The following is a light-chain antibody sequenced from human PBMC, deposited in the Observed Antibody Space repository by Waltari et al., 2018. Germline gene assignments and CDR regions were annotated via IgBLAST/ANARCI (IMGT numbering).Light chain of an antibody. CDR1: QGISSF. Sequence: DIQLTQSPTFLSASVGAIVTITCRASQGISSFLAWYQQKPGKAPNLLIYAASTLQTGVPSRFSGSGSGTEFTLTISSLQPEDFATYYCQQLHNHPFTFGPGTTVDI. CDR2: AAS. V-gene: IGKV1-9*01. CDR3: QQLHNHPFT. J-gene: IGKJ3*01.